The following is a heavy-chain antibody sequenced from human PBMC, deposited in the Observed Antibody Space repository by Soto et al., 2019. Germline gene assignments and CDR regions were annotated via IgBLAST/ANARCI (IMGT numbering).Heavy chain of an antibody. CDR2: ISGSGGST. D-gene: IGHD3-10*01. J-gene: IGHJ5*02. V-gene: IGHV3-23*04. CDR3: AKDSGLWFGEDWFDP. Sequence: VQLVESGGGVVQPGRSLRLSCAASGFTFSSYAMSWVRQAPGKGLEWVSAISGSGGSTYYADSVKGRFTISRDNSKNTLYLQMNSLRAEDTAVYYCAKDSGLWFGEDWFDPWGQGTLVTVSS. CDR1: GFTFSSYA.